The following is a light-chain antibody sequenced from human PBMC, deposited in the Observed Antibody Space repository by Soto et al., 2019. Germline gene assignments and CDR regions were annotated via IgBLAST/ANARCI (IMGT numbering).Light chain of an antibody. Sequence: DIQMTQSPSSLSASVGDRVTITCRASQGISNYLAWYQQKPGKVPELLIYGASTLQSGVPSRFSGSGSGTDFTLAISSLRPEDVATYYCQQYDSAPFTFGPGTKVDIK. CDR2: GAS. J-gene: IGKJ3*01. CDR1: QGISNY. V-gene: IGKV1-27*01. CDR3: QQYDSAPFT.